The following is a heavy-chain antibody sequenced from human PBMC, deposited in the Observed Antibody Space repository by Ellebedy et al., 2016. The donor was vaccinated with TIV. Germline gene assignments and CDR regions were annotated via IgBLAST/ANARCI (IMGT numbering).Heavy chain of an antibody. Sequence: PGGSLRLSCAASGFTFSNNSMNWVRQAPGKGLELVANINQDGRAKNYVDSVKGRFAISRDNAKNSLYLQMNSLRREDTAIYYCARGSVVTGADSWGQGTLVTVSS. CDR3: ARGSVVTGADS. V-gene: IGHV3-7*03. CDR2: INQDGRAK. J-gene: IGHJ4*02. D-gene: IGHD2-21*02. CDR1: GFTFSNNS.